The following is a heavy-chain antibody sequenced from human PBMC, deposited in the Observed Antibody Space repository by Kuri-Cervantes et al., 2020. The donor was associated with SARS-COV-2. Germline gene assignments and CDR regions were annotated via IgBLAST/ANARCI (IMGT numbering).Heavy chain of an antibody. CDR2: THSGGNT. CDR3: IAYPHGWVTGGGF. CDR1: GGSISSSDNYF. V-gene: IGHV4-39*03. J-gene: IGHJ4*02. Sequence: SETLSLTCTVSGGSISSSDNYFWGWIRQPPGKGLEWIATTHSGGNTYYNVSLRSRLTMSVDTSKNQLSLRLTSVTAADMAVYYCIAYPHGWVTGGGFWGQGTLVTVSS. D-gene: IGHD6-19*01.